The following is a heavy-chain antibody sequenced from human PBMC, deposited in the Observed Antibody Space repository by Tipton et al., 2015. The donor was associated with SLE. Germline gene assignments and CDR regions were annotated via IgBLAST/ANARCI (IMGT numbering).Heavy chain of an antibody. CDR2: MNPSYGNT. CDR1: GSTFSNYD. J-gene: IGHJ6*03. V-gene: IGHV1-8*01. CDR3: ATGVEGWPHYMDV. Sequence: QLVQSGAEVKKPGASVKVSCKASGSTFSNYDINWVRQAAGQGLEWMGWMNPSYGNTAYAQKFQGRVTLSRDTSTNTAYMELSSLRSEDTAVYYCATGVEGWPHYMDVWGKGTTVTVSS. D-gene: IGHD3-3*01.